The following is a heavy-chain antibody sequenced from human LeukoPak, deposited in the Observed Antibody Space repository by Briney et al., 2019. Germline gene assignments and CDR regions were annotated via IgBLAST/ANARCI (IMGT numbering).Heavy chain of an antibody. Sequence: ASVKVSCKASGYTFTSYDINWVRQATGQGLEWMGWMNPNSGNTGYAQKFQGRVTITRNTSISTAYMELSSLRSKDTAVYYCARSPRKWELLSYYYYYMDVWGKGTTVTVSS. D-gene: IGHD1-26*01. CDR3: ARSPRKWELLSYYYYYMDV. CDR1: GYTFTSYD. J-gene: IGHJ6*03. V-gene: IGHV1-8*03. CDR2: MNPNSGNT.